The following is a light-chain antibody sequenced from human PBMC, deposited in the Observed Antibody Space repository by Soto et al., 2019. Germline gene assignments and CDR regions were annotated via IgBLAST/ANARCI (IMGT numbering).Light chain of an antibody. J-gene: IGKJ5*01. V-gene: IGKV3-11*01. CDR3: QQRSNWIT. CDR2: DAS. Sequence: EIVMTQSPATLSVSPGERATLSGRASQSVSSYLAWYQQKPGQAPRLLIYDASNRATGIPARFSGSGSGTDFTLTISSLEPEDFAVYYCQQRSNWITFGQGTRLEIK. CDR1: QSVSSY.